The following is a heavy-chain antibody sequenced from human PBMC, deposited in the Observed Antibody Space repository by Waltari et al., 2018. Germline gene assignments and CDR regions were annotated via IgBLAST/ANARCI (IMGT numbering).Heavy chain of an antibody. Sequence: QVQLVQSGAEVKKPGASVKVSCKASGYTFTSYAMHWFRPAPGQRLEWRGWINAGNGNTKYSQKFQGRVTITRDTSASTAYMELSSLRSEDTAVYYCARDKVVAATLYYFDYWGQGTLVTVSS. D-gene: IGHD2-15*01. V-gene: IGHV1-3*01. J-gene: IGHJ4*02. CDR1: GYTFTSYA. CDR3: ARDKVVAATLYYFDY. CDR2: INAGNGNT.